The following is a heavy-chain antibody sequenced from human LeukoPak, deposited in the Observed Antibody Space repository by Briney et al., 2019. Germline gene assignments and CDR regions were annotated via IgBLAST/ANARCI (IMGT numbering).Heavy chain of an antibody. Sequence: PGGSLRLSCAASGFTFSSYSMDWVRQAPGKGLEWVSFIDSSSRYIYQADSVKGRFTISRDNAKSSLLLQMNSLRAEDTAVYYCARVGGHCTSTSCPPPDYWGQGTLVTVSS. D-gene: IGHD2-2*01. J-gene: IGHJ4*02. V-gene: IGHV3-21*01. CDR1: GFTFSSYS. CDR3: ARVGGHCTSTSCPPPDY. CDR2: IDSSSRYI.